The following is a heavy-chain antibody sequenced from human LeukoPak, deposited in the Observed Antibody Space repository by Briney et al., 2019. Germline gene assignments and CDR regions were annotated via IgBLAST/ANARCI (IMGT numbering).Heavy chain of an antibody. D-gene: IGHD5-18*01. Sequence: GASVKVSCKASGYTFTSYGISWVRQAPGQGLEWMGRINPNSGGTNYAQKFQGRVTMTRDTSISTAYMELSRLRSDDTAVYYCARGGYGYYFDYWGQGTLVTVSS. CDR3: ARGGYGYYFDY. CDR2: INPNSGGT. V-gene: IGHV1-2*06. J-gene: IGHJ4*02. CDR1: GYTFTSYG.